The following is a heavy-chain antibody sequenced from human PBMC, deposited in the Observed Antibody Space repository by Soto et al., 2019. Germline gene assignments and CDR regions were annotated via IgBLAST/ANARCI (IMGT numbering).Heavy chain of an antibody. D-gene: IGHD3-16*01. Sequence: QITLKESGPTLVKPTQTLTLTCTFSGFSLSTSGVGVGWIRQPPGKALEWLALIYWDDDKRYSPSLKSRLTITKDTSKTQVVLTMPIMDPGDTATYYCAHSYEGGVAHPPVSFDYWGQGTLVTVSS. CDR3: AHSYEGGVAHPPVSFDY. CDR2: IYWDDDK. CDR1: GFSLSTSGVG. V-gene: IGHV2-5*02. J-gene: IGHJ4*02.